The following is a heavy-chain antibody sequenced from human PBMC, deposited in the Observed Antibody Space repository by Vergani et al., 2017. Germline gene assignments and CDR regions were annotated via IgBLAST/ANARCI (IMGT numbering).Heavy chain of an antibody. J-gene: IGHJ6*02. CDR3: ARVRGGPSYYYYYGMDV. D-gene: IGHD6-25*01. CDR1: GFSFSTYS. V-gene: IGHV3-21*01. CDR2: ISSSSNYV. Sequence: EVQLVESGGGLVKPGGSLRLSCAASGFSFSTYSMNWVRQAPGKGLEWVSSISSSSNYVYYADSVKGRFTISRDNAKNSLYLQINSLRAEDTAVYYCARVRGGPSYYYYYGMDVWGQGTTVTVSS.